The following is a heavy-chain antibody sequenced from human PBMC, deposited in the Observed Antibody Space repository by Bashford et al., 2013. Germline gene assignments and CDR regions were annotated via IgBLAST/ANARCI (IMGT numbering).Heavy chain of an antibody. CDR2: ISGSGGST. V-gene: IGHV3-23*01. J-gene: IGHJ5*02. D-gene: IGHD1-14*01. Sequence: VRQAPGKGLEWVSAISGSGGSTYYADSVKGRFTISRDNSKNTLYLQMNSLRAEDTAVYYCAKGRKSTGPYWFDPWGQGTLVTVSS. CDR3: AKGRKSTGPYWFDP.